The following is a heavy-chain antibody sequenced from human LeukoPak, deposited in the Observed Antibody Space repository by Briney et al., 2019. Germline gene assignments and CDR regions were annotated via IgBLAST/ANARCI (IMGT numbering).Heavy chain of an antibody. CDR3: ARVGSAVTTFDY. V-gene: IGHV1-69*02. Sequence: ASVKVSCKASGGTFSSYTISWVRQAPGQGLEWIGRINPILGIANYAQKFQGRVTITADKSTSTAYMELSSLRSEDTAVYYCARVGSAVTTFDYWGQGTLVTVSS. J-gene: IGHJ4*02. CDR2: INPILGIA. CDR1: GGTFSSYT. D-gene: IGHD4-11*01.